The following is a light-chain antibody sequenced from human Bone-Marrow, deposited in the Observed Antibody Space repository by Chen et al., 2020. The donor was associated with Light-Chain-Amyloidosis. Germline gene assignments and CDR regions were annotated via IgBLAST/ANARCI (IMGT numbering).Light chain of an antibody. V-gene: IGKV3-20*01. CDR1: QNVNTRF. J-gene: IGKJ2*01. Sequence: EIVLTQPPGTLSLSPGESATLSCRASQNVNTRFLAWYQQKPGQAPRLLIYAASSRATGIPDRFRATGSGTDFTLSISRLEPEDFAVYYCQQYGSSPRTFGQGTKLEI. CDR3: QQYGSSPRT. CDR2: AAS.